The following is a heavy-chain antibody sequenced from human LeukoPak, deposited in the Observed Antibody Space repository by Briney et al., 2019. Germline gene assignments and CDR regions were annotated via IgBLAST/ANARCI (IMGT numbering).Heavy chain of an antibody. J-gene: IGHJ3*02. CDR2: ISAYNGKT. Sequence: SSVNVSCKASGYTFTKYVISWVRQTPGQGLEWVGWISAYNGKTNYAQKLKGRVTMTTDTSTSTAYMQLRSLRSDDTAVYYCARQTFVGSGSYHGDDAFDIWGQGTMVTVSS. CDR3: ARQTFVGSGSYHGDDAFDI. V-gene: IGHV1-18*01. D-gene: IGHD3-10*01. CDR1: GYTFTKYV.